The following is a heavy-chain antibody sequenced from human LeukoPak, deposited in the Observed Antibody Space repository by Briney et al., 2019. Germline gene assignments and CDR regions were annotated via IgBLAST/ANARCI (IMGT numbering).Heavy chain of an antibody. V-gene: IGHV1-18*01. Sequence: GASVKVSCKASGYTFTSYGISWVRQAPGQGLEWMGWISAYNGNTNYAQKLQGRVTMTTDTSTSTAYMELRSLRSDDTAVYYCARGIQNYDFWSGYYSPHDAFGIWGQGTMVTVSS. CDR3: ARGIQNYDFWSGYYSPHDAFGI. D-gene: IGHD3-3*01. J-gene: IGHJ3*02. CDR2: ISAYNGNT. CDR1: GYTFTSYG.